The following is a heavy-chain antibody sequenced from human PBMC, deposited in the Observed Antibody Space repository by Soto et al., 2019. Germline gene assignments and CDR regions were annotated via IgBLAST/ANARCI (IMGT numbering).Heavy chain of an antibody. Sequence: VESLKISCKGSGYSFTSYWIGWVRQMPGKGLEWMGIIYPGDSDTRYSPSFQGQVTISADKSISTAYLQWSSLKASDTAMYYCASVTMAPSGAFDIWGQGTMVTVSS. CDR1: GYSFTSYW. V-gene: IGHV5-51*01. D-gene: IGHD3-10*01. J-gene: IGHJ3*02. CDR3: ASVTMAPSGAFDI. CDR2: IYPGDSDT.